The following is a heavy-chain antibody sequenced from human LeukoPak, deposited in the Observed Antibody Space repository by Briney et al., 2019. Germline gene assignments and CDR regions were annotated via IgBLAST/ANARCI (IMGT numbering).Heavy chain of an antibody. CDR1: GYTFTSYD. CDR3: VGYCSSTSCYTDGDFDY. V-gene: IGHV1-8*03. CDR2: MNPNSGNT. D-gene: IGHD2-2*02. J-gene: IGHJ4*02. Sequence: GASVKVSCKASGYTFTSYDINWVRQATGQGLEWMGWMNPNSGNTGYAQKFQGRVTITRNTSISTAYMELSSLRSEDTAVYYCVGYCSSTSCYTDGDFDYWGQGTLVTVSS.